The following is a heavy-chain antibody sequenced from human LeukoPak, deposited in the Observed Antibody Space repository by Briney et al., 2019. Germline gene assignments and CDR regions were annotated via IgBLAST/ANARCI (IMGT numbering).Heavy chain of an antibody. Sequence: GGSLRLSCAASGFTFSIHGMSWVRQAPGKGLEWVANIKQDGSEKYYVDSVKGRFTISRDNSKNIVFLQMNSVRAEDTAVYYCARSLRVRGVPDYMDVWGRGTTVTVSS. J-gene: IGHJ6*03. D-gene: IGHD3-10*01. CDR1: GFTFSIHG. CDR3: ARSLRVRGVPDYMDV. V-gene: IGHV3-7*03. CDR2: IKQDGSEK.